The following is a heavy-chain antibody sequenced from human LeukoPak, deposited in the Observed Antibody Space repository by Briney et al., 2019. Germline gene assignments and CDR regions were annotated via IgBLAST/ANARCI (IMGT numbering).Heavy chain of an antibody. V-gene: IGHV4-34*01. D-gene: IGHD5-12*01. CDR2: INNLGRT. J-gene: IGHJ4*02. CDR1: GGSFSVYY. CDR3: ARGSASGIYPIDY. Sequence: PSETLSLTCAVYGGSFSVYYWSWIRQPPGKGLEWIAEINNLGRTNYNPSLKSRATISIDTSKNQVFLKLSSVTAADTAVYYCARGSASGIYPIDYWGQGTLVTVSS.